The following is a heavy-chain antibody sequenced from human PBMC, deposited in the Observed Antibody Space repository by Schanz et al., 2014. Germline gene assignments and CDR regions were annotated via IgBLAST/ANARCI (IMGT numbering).Heavy chain of an antibody. CDR3: AKDQGSYGSGSYSYFDY. J-gene: IGHJ4*02. Sequence: EVQLVESGGGLVQPGGSLRLSCAASGFTFSNHALSWVRQAPGKGLEWVSAISGSGASTYYADSVKGRFTISRDNSKNTLYLQMNSLRAEDTAVYYCAKDQGSYGSGSYSYFDYWGQGTLATVSS. CDR1: GFTFSNHA. D-gene: IGHD3-10*01. V-gene: IGHV3-23*04. CDR2: ISGSGAST.